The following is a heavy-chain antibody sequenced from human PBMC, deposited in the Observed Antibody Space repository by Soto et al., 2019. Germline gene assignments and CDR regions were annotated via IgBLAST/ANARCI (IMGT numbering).Heavy chain of an antibody. Sequence: QVQLVQSGAEVKKPGSSVKVSCKASGGTFSSYAISWVRQAPGQGLEWMGGIIPIFGTANYVQKFQGRVTITADESTSTAYMELSSLRSEDTAVYYCAREAVYGGNSPHFDYWGQGTLVTVSS. J-gene: IGHJ4*02. V-gene: IGHV1-69*01. D-gene: IGHD4-17*01. CDR2: IIPIFGTA. CDR3: AREAVYGGNSPHFDY. CDR1: GGTFSSYA.